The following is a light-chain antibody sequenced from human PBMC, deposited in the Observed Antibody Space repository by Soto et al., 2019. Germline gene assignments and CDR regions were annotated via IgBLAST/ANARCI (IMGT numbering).Light chain of an antibody. J-gene: IGKJ5*01. CDR3: MQGTHWPIT. CDR1: QSLVHSDGIAY. V-gene: IGKV2-30*02. CDR2: KVS. Sequence: DVVMTQSPLSLPVTLGQPASISCRSNQSLVHSDGIAYFSWFQXRPGRSQRRXIYKVSNRDSGVPARFSGSVSGTDFALKISRVEAEDVAVYYCMQGTHWPITFGQGTRLEI.